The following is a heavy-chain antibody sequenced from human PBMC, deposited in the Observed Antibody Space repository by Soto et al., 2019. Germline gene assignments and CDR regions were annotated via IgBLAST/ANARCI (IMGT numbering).Heavy chain of an antibody. V-gene: IGHV3-9*01. CDR2: ISWNSGSI. CDR3: AKDYSSGWQYWYFDL. CDR1: GFTFDDYA. D-gene: IGHD6-19*01. Sequence: EVQLVESGGGLVQPGRSLRLSCAASGFTFDDYAMHWVRQAPGKGLEWVSGISWNSGSIGYADSVKGRFTISRDNAKNSLYLQMNRLRAEDTALYYCAKDYSSGWQYWYFDLWGRGTLVTVSS. J-gene: IGHJ2*01.